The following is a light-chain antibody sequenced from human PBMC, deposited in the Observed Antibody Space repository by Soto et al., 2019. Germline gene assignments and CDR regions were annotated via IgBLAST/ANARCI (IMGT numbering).Light chain of an antibody. CDR3: QQYGSSPPYT. CDR2: GAY. CDR1: QSVSSSY. V-gene: IGKV3-20*01. Sequence: EIVLTQSPGTLSLSPGERATLSCRASQSVSSSYLAWYQQKPGQAPRLLIYGAYSRATGIPDRFSGSASGTDFTLTISRLEPEDFAVYYCQQYGSSPPYTFGQGTKLEI. J-gene: IGKJ2*01.